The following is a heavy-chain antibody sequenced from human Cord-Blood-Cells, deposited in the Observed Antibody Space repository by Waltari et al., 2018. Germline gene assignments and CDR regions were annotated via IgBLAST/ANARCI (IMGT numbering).Heavy chain of an antibody. CDR3: ARGMAVAGIFDY. CDR1: GGSFSGYY. D-gene: IGHD6-19*01. Sequence: QVQLQQWGAGLLKPSETLSLTCAVYGGSFSGYYWSWIRQPPGKGLEWIGEINHSGSTNSNPCLKSRVTISVDTSKNQFSLKLSSVTAADTAVYYCARGMAVAGIFDYWGQGTLVTVSS. J-gene: IGHJ4*02. CDR2: INHSGST. V-gene: IGHV4-34*01.